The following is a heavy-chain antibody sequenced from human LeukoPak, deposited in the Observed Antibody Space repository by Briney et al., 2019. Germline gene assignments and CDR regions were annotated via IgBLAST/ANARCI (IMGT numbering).Heavy chain of an antibody. CDR2: ISYDGSNK. J-gene: IGHJ4*02. CDR1: GFTFSSYA. CDR3: AREAAY. Sequence: GGSLRLSCAASGFTFSSYAMHWVRQAPGKGLEWVAVISYDGSNKYYADSVKGRFTISRDNSKNTLYLQMNSLRAEDTAVYYCAREAAYWGQGTLVTVSS. V-gene: IGHV3-30-3*01.